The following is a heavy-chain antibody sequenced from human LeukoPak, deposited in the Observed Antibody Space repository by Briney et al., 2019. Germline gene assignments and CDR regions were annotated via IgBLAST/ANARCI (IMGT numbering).Heavy chain of an antibody. D-gene: IGHD4-23*01. CDR1: GGSISSGGYC. V-gene: IGHV4-31*03. J-gene: IGHJ3*02. CDR3: ANDYGGNPDAFDI. Sequence: SETLSLTCTVSGGSISSGGYCWSWIRQHPGKGLEWIGYIYYSGSTYYNPSLKSRVTISVDTSKNQFSLKLSSVTAADTAVYYCANDYGGNPDAFDIWGQGTMVTVSS. CDR2: IYYSGST.